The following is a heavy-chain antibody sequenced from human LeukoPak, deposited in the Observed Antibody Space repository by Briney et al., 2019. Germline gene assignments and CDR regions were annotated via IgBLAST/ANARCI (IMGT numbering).Heavy chain of an antibody. Sequence: GSSVKVSCKASGGTFSSYAISWVRQAPGQGLEWMGGIIPIFRTANYAQKFQGRVTITADESTSTAYMELSSLRSEDTAVYYCARVYYYDSSGYYEQQENPDEHFDYWGQGTLVTVSS. J-gene: IGHJ4*02. CDR1: GGTFSSYA. V-gene: IGHV1-69*01. D-gene: IGHD3-22*01. CDR2: IIPIFRTA. CDR3: ARVYYYDSSGYYEQQENPDEHFDY.